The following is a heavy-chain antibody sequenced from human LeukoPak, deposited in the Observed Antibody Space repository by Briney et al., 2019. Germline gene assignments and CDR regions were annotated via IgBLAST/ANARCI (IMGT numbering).Heavy chain of an antibody. CDR1: GGSISSSSYY. CDR3: ARQSLLWWDSMGSFDY. Sequence: SETLSLTCTVSGGSISSSSYYWGWIRQPPGTGLEWIGSIYYSGSTYYNPSLKSRVTISVDTSKNQFSLKLSSVTAADTAVYYCARQSLLWWDSMGSFDYWGQGTLVTVSS. CDR2: IYYSGST. V-gene: IGHV4-39*01. D-gene: IGHD2-21*01. J-gene: IGHJ4*02.